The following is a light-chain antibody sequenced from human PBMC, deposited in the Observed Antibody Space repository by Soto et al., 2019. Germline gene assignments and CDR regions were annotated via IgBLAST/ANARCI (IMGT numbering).Light chain of an antibody. CDR2: EVS. CDR1: SSDVGGYNY. V-gene: IGLV2-8*01. Sequence: QSLVTQPPSASLSPGHSVTISCTGTSSDVGGYNYVSWYQQHPGKAPKLMIYEVSKRPSGVPDRFSGSKSGNTASLTVSGLQAEDEADYYCSSYAGSNNHVFGTGTKVTVL. J-gene: IGLJ1*01. CDR3: SSYAGSNNHV.